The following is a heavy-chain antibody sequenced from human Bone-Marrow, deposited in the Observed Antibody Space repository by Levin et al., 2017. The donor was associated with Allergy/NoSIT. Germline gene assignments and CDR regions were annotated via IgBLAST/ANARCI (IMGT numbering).Heavy chain of an antibody. CDR2: IYFVGSP. V-gene: IGHV4-39*01. Sequence: PSETLSLTCIVSGGSISNKNYYWVWIRQPPGKGLEWIGSIYFVGSPNYNPSLRGRVTISVDTSKNQFSLKMTSVTATDTAVYYCARHVVVVTSNYAGWFDPWGQGTLVTVSS. CDR1: GGSISNKNYY. J-gene: IGHJ5*02. CDR3: ARHVVVVTSNYAGWFDP. D-gene: IGHD2-21*02.